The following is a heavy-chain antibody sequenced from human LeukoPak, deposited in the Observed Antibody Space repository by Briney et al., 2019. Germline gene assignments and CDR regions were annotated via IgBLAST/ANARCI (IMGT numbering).Heavy chain of an antibody. Sequence: ASVKVSCKASGYTFTSYAMHWVRQAPGQRLEWMGWINAGNGNTKYSQKFQGRVTITRDTSASTAYMELSSLRSEGTAVYYCASGYSSSSATDYWGQGTLVTVSS. CDR2: INAGNGNT. D-gene: IGHD6-6*01. J-gene: IGHJ4*02. CDR1: GYTFTSYA. V-gene: IGHV1-3*01. CDR3: ASGYSSSSATDY.